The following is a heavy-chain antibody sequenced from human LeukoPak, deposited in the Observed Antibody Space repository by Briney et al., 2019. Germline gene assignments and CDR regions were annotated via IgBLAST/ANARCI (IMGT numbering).Heavy chain of an antibody. J-gene: IGHJ4*02. CDR3: ARDTYFDTTPLDY. CDR1: GYTFTSYG. Sequence: ASVKVSCKASGYTFTSYGISWVRQAPGQGLEWMGWVSAYNGNTNCAQKLHGRVTLTTDKSTTTAYMELRSLRSDDTAVYYCARDTYFDTTPLDYWGQGTLVTVSS. D-gene: IGHD3-22*01. CDR2: VSAYNGNT. V-gene: IGHV1-18*01.